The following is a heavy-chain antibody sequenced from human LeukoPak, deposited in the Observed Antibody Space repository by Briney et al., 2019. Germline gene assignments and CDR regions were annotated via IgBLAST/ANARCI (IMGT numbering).Heavy chain of an antibody. V-gene: IGHV4-39*01. J-gene: IGHJ4*02. Sequence: NSSETLSLTCTVSGDSIRSTSYYWAWIRQPPGKGLEWIGSVYYDGSTYFNPSLKSRVTISVDTSKNQFTLKMRSVTAADTAVYYWARPSYYGGSARWGRGSLVTVSS. CDR2: VYYDGST. CDR1: GDSIRSTSYY. CDR3: ARPSYYGGSAR. D-gene: IGHD2-21*01.